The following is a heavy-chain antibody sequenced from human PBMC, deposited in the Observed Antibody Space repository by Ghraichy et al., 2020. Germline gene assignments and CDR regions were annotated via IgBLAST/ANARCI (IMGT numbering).Heavy chain of an antibody. CDR2: LNSDGSST. V-gene: IGHV3-74*01. J-gene: IGHJ4*02. D-gene: IGHD3-3*01. CDR1: GFTFSSHW. CDR3: ARSWSGYYLLDY. Sequence: LSLTFAASGFTFSSHWMHWVRQAPGKGPMWVSRLNSDGSSTIYADSVQGRFTISRDNAKNTLYLQMNSLRAEDTAVYYCARSWSGYYLLDYWGQGTLVTVSS.